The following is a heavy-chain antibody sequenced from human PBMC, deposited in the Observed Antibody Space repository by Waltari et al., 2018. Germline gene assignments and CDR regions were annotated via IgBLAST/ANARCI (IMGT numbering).Heavy chain of an antibody. CDR2: LSGSGRDT. D-gene: IGHD1-7*01. V-gene: IGHV3-23*01. CDR1: GFPFGNIA. J-gene: IGHJ4*02. Sequence: EVQLLESGGGLVQPGGSLRPSFKPPGFPFGNIAMGWVRQAPGKGLEWVSGLSGSGRDTYYAASVKGRFTISRDNSKNTLSLQMNSLRLDDTAVYYCSGGISGTIGSDYWGQGTQVTVSS. CDR3: SGGISGTIGSDY.